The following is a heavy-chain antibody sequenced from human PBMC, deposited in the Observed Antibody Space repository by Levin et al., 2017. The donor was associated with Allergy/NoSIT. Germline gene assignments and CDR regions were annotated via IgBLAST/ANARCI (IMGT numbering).Heavy chain of an antibody. J-gene: IGHJ4*02. Sequence: GGSLRLSCKGSGYSFSRYWIAWVRQMPGKGLEWMGIIYPGDSDTIYSPRFQGQVTISVDKSISTAYLQWTSLKASDTAIYYCARREGNSNCDYWGQGTPVTVSS. CDR2: IYPGDSDT. V-gene: IGHV5-51*01. D-gene: IGHD1/OR15-1a*01. CDR3: ARREGNSNCDY. CDR1: GYSFSRYW.